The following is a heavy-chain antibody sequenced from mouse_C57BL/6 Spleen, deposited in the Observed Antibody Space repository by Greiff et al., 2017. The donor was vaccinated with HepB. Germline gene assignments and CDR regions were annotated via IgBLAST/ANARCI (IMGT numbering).Heavy chain of an antibody. D-gene: IGHD2-2*01. CDR3: TREGGYDGWYFDV. CDR1: GFTFSSYA. Sequence: EVQRVESGEGLVKPGGSLKLSCAASGFTFSSYAMSWVRQTPEKRLEWVAYISSGGDYIYYADTVKGRFTISRDNARNTLYLQMSSLKSEDTAMYYCTREGGYDGWYFDVWGTGTTFTVSS. J-gene: IGHJ1*03. CDR2: ISSGGDYI. V-gene: IGHV5-9-1*02.